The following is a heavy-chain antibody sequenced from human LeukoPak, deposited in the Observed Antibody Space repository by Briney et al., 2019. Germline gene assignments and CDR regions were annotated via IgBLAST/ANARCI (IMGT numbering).Heavy chain of an antibody. CDR3: ARAWRISGSYSGFAY. V-gene: IGHV1-2*06. CDR1: GYTFTGYY. J-gene: IGHJ4*02. Sequence: ASVKVSCKASGYTFTGYYMHWVRQARGQGLEWMGRINPNSGGTNYAQKFQGRVTMTRDTSISTAYMELSRLRSDDTAVYYCARAWRISGSYSGFAYWGQGTLVTVSS. CDR2: INPNSGGT. D-gene: IGHD1-26*01.